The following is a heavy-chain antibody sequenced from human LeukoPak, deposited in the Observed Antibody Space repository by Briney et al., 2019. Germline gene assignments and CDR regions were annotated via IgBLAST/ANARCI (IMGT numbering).Heavy chain of an antibody. D-gene: IGHD3-22*01. CDR2: IYYSGST. V-gene: IGHV4-59*01. CDR3: ARLKFYDSTGYSPGYYMDV. CDR1: GGSISSYY. J-gene: IGHJ6*03. Sequence: PSETLSLTCTVSGGSISSYYWSWIRQPPGKGLEWIGYIYYSGSTNYNPSLKSRVTMSVDTSKNQFSLRLSSVTAADTAVYYCARLKFYDSTGYSPGYYMDVWGKGTTVSVFS.